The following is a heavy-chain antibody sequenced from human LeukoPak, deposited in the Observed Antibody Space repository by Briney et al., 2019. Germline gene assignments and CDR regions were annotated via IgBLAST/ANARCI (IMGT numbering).Heavy chain of an antibody. V-gene: IGHV3-74*01. J-gene: IGHJ5*02. CDR3: AKDLVSSGWSSSLFDP. D-gene: IGHD6-19*01. Sequence: PGGSLRPSCAASGSTFSRYWMHWVRQAPGKGLVWVSRVKSDGSDTIYADSVKGRFTISRDNAKNTLYLQMDSLRAEDTAVYYCAKDLVSSGWSSSLFDPWGQGTLVTVSS. CDR2: VKSDGSDT. CDR1: GSTFSRYW.